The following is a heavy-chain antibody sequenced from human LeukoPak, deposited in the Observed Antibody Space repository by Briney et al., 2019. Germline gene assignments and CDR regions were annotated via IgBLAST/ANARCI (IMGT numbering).Heavy chain of an antibody. CDR2: MNPNSGNT. J-gene: IGHJ6*03. D-gene: IGHD3-10*01. CDR3: ARAFSPPRGVTMVRGVTYYYYYMDV. V-gene: IGHV1-8*03. CDR1: GYTFTSYD. Sequence: ASVKVSCKASGYTFTSYDINWVRQATGQGLEWMGWMNPNSGNTGYAQKFQGRVTITRNTSISTAYMELSSLRSEDTAVYYCARAFSPPRGVTMVRGVTYYYYYMDVWGKGTTVTVSS.